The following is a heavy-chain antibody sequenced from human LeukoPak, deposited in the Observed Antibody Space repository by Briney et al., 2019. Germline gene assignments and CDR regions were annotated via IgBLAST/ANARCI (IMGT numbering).Heavy chain of an antibody. CDR2: ITSSSYI. CDR1: GFPFSTYG. CDR3: ARGSASRGGGSDFDY. D-gene: IGHD2-15*01. Sequence: GGSLRLSCAASGFPFSTYGMNWVRQAPGKGLEWVSSITSSSYIYYADSLKGRFTISRDNAKNSLYLQMNSLRAEDTAVYYCARGSASRGGGSDFDYWGQGTLVTVSS. V-gene: IGHV3-21*01. J-gene: IGHJ4*02.